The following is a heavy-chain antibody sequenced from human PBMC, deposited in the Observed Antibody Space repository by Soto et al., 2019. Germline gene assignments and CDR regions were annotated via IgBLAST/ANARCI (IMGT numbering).Heavy chain of an antibody. Sequence: SETLSLTCAVYGGSFSGYYWSWIRQPPGKGLEWIGEINHSGSTNYNPSLKSRVTISVDTSKNQFSLKLSSVTAADTAVYYCARGLIVVVPTNWFDPWGQGTLVTVSS. CDR2: INHSGST. V-gene: IGHV4-34*01. J-gene: IGHJ5*02. CDR3: ARGLIVVVPTNWFDP. CDR1: GGSFSGYY. D-gene: IGHD2-2*01.